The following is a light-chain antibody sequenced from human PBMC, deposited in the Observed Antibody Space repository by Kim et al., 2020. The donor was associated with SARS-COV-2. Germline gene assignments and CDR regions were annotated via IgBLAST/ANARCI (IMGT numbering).Light chain of an antibody. CDR2: GKN. J-gene: IGLJ2*01. Sequence: VALRHTVRITCQGDSLRSYYVTWYQQKPGQAPIVVIYGKNNRPSGIPDRFSGSSSGDTASLTITGTQAGDEADYYCNSRGSNDNVLFGGGTQLTVL. CDR3: NSRGSNDNVL. V-gene: IGLV3-19*01. CDR1: SLRSYY.